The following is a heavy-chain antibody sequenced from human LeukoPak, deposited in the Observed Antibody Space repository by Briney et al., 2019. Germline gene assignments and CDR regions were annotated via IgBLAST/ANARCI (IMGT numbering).Heavy chain of an antibody. D-gene: IGHD3-10*01. V-gene: IGHV3-11*01. CDR2: ISSSGSTI. Sequence: PGGSLRLSCAASGFTFSDYYMSWIRQAPGKGLEWVSYISSSGSTIYYADSVKGRFTISRDNAKNSLYLQMNSLRAEDTAVYYCARDAHQNYYGSGSYYGGGYFDYWGQGTLVTVSS. J-gene: IGHJ4*02. CDR1: GFTFSDYY. CDR3: ARDAHQNYYGSGSYYGGGYFDY.